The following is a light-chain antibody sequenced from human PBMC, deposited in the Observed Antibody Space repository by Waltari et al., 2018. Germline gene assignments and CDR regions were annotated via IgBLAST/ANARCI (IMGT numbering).Light chain of an antibody. CDR3: LLSYSGGRRV. CDR2: DTS. Sequence: QALVPQEPSLTVSPGGPVTPPCGSAPGFVPGFRYPYWFQQKPGQAPKTLIYDTSNKHSWTPARFSGSLVGGKAALTLSGAQPEDEADYYCLLSYSGGRRVFGGGTKLTVL. CDR1: PGFVPGFRY. J-gene: IGLJ3*02. V-gene: IGLV7-46*01.